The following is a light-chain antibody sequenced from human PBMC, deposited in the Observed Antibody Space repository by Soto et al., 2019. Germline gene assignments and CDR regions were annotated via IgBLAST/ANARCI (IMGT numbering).Light chain of an antibody. J-gene: IGKJ4*01. CDR2: GAS. Sequence: EIVMTQSPVTLSVAAGERATLSFRASQSVSSSYLAWFQHKPGQTPRLLIYGASTRATGVPARFSGSGSGTEFTLTINSLQSEDSAVYYCQRYNNWPLTFGGGTKVDIK. V-gene: IGKV3-15*01. CDR3: QRYNNWPLT. CDR1: QSVSSSY.